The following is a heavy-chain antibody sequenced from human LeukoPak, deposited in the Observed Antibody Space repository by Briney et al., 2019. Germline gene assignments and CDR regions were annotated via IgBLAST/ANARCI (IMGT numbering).Heavy chain of an antibody. CDR3: ARARGRSLITTIDY. CDR2: MSAYNGNT. J-gene: IGHJ4*02. Sequence: ASVKVSCKASGYTFTSYGISWVRQAPGQGLEWRGWMSAYNGNTNYPQKLQGRVTMTTDTSTSTAYMELRSVRSDDTAVYYCARARGRSLITTIDYWGQGTLVTVSS. D-gene: IGHD3-22*01. V-gene: IGHV1-18*01. CDR1: GYTFTSYG.